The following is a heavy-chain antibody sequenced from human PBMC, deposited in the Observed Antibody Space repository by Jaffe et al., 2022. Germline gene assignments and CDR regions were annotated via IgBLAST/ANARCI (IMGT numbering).Heavy chain of an antibody. V-gene: IGHV4-38-2*01. J-gene: IGHJ4*02. Sequence: QVQLQESGPGLVKPSETLSLTCAVSGYSISSGYYWGWIRQPPGKGLEWIGSIYHSGSTYYNPSLKSRVTISVDTSKNQFSLKLSSVTAADTAVYYCATLGEVEMATITGGYWGQGTLVTVSS. CDR3: ATLGEVEMATITGGY. D-gene: IGHD5-12*01. CDR1: GYSISSGYY. CDR2: IYHSGST.